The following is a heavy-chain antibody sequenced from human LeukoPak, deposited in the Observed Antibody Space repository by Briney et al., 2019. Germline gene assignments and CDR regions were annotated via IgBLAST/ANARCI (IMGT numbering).Heavy chain of an antibody. Sequence: PGGSLRLSCGDSGFTYSTYAMSWVRQAPGKGLEWVSTISGGGSGRYYADSVKGRFTISRDDSKTTLYLQMNSLRTEDTAIYYCARHGEKCPSVTCLNVFWGQGTLVTVSS. CDR2: ISGGGSGR. D-gene: IGHD3-10*01. CDR1: GFTYSTYA. CDR3: ARHGEKCPSVTCLNVF. J-gene: IGHJ4*02. V-gene: IGHV3-23*01.